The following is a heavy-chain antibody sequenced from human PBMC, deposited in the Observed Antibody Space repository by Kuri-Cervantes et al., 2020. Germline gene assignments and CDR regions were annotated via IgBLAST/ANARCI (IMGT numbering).Heavy chain of an antibody. Sequence: GGSLRLSCVASGFTVSSNYMSWVRQAPGKGLEWVSIIYSGGSTFYADSVKGRFTISRDNSKNTLYLQMNSLRADDTAMYYCAREPGSGYFFDYWGQGTLVTVSS. V-gene: IGHV3-66*02. D-gene: IGHD3-22*01. CDR2: IYSGGST. J-gene: IGHJ4*02. CDR1: GFTVSSNY. CDR3: AREPGSGYFFDY.